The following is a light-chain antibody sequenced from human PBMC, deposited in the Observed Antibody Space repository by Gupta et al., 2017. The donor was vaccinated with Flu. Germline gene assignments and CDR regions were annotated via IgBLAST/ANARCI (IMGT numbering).Light chain of an antibody. J-gene: IGLJ3*02. CDR2: EVA. V-gene: IGLV2-14*01. Sequence: QSALTQPASVSGSPGQTITISCTGTSRDTGDYDRVSWYQQHPGKAPKLIIYEVAYRPSGVSNRFSGSKSGNTAALTISGLQADDEADYYCCSYTRTTASIIAWVFGGGTKLTVL. CDR1: SRDTGDYDR. CDR3: CSYTRTTASIIAWV.